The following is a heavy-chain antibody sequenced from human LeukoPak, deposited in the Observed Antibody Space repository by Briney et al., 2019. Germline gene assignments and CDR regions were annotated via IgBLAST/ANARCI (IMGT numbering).Heavy chain of an antibody. D-gene: IGHD2-15*01. CDR1: GGSISSYY. CDR3: ARHPVYCSGGSCYSTQLFDY. CDR2: IYYSGST. J-gene: IGHJ4*02. Sequence: ASETLSLTCTVSGGSISSYYWSWIRQPPGKGLEWIGYIYYSGSTNYNPSLKSRVTISVDTSKNQFSLKLSSVTAADTAVYYCARHPVYCSGGSCYSTQLFDYWGQGTLVTVSS. V-gene: IGHV4-59*08.